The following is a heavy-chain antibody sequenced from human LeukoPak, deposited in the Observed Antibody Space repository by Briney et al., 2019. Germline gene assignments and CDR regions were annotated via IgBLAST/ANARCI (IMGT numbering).Heavy chain of an antibody. CDR3: ARGWPRYYYYMDV. CDR2: ISAYNGNT. V-gene: IGHV1-18*01. D-gene: IGHD5-24*01. J-gene: IGHJ6*03. Sequence: ASVKVSCKASGYTFTSYGISWVRQAPGQGPEWMGWISAYNGNTNYAQKFQGRVTMTRDTSTSTVYMELSSLRSEDTAVYYCARGWPRYYYYMDVWGKGTTVTISS. CDR1: GYTFTSYG.